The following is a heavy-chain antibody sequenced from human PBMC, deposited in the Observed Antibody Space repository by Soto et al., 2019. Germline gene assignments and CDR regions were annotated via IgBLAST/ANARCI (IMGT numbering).Heavy chain of an antibody. CDR3: ARSRYSGSYFFDY. CDR2: IHYSGST. D-gene: IGHD1-26*01. V-gene: IGHV4-30-4*01. Sequence: SETLSLTCTVSGGSISSGDYYWSWIRQPPGKGLEWIAYIHYSGSTYHNPSLKSRVTISVDTSKNQFSLKLSSVTAADTAVYYCARSRYSGSYFFDYWGQGILVTVSS. CDR1: GGSISSGDYY. J-gene: IGHJ4*02.